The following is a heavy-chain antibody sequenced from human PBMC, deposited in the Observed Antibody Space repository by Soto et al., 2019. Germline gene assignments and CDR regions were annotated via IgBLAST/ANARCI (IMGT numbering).Heavy chain of an antibody. J-gene: IGHJ4*02. V-gene: IGHV6-1*01. D-gene: IGHD3-9*01. CDR2: TYYRAKWYN. CDR1: GDSVSTNSAT. Sequence: PSQTLSLTCAISGDSVSTNSATWDCIRQSPSRGLEWLGRTYYRAKWYNDYAVSVKGRITINPDTSNNQLSLQLNSVTPDDTAVYYCARLIGDTWLGDWGKGSLVTVFS. CDR3: ARLIGDTWLGD.